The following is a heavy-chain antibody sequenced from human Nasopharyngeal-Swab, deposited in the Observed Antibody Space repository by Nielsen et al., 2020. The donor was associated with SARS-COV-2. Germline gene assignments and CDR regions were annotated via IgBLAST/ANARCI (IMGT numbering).Heavy chain of an antibody. Sequence: ASVKVSCKAAGYTFTNYGICWVRQARGQGLEWMGWISAYNGSTNYAQKLQGRVTMTTDTSTSTAYMEPRSLRSDDTAVYYCARDWYERQCLVGNWFDPWGQGTLVTVSS. CDR2: ISAYNGST. V-gene: IGHV1-18*01. CDR3: ARDWYERQCLVGNWFDP. J-gene: IGHJ5*02. D-gene: IGHD6-19*01. CDR1: GYTFTNYG.